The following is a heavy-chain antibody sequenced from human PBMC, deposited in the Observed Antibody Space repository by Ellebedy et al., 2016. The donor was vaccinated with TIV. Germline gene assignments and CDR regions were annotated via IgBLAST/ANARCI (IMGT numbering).Heavy chain of an antibody. D-gene: IGHD5-24*01. J-gene: IGHJ4*02. CDR3: ARDVLGDAYNTFDS. V-gene: IGHV1-3*01. CDR1: GYTFTNYA. CDR2: INAADGYT. Sequence: ASVKVSCKASGYTFTNYAIHWVRQAPGQRLEWMGWINAADGYTKYSQKFQARVTITRDTSATTAYMDLSSLTSEDTAVFYCARDVLGDAYNTFDSWGQGTLVTVSS.